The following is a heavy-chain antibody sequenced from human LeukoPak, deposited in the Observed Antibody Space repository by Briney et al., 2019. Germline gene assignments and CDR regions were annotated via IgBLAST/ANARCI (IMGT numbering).Heavy chain of an antibody. Sequence: PGGSLRLSCAASGFSVGSNYMSWVRQAPGKGLEWVSVIYTGGTTHYAESLMGRFTISRDDSHNTVHLHMSGLRAEDTAVYYCAREGRFQSFDYWGQGTLVAVSS. J-gene: IGHJ4*02. CDR3: AREGRFQSFDY. CDR2: IYTGGTT. CDR1: GFSVGSNY. V-gene: IGHV3-53*01.